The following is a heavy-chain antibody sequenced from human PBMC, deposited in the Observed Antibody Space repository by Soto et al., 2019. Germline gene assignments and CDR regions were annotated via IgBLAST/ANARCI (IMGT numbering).Heavy chain of an antibody. J-gene: IGHJ5*02. CDR1: GGSISSYY. CDR2: IYYSGST. Sequence: SETLSLTCTVSGGSISSYYWSWIRQPPGKGQEWIGYIYYSGSTNYNPSLKSRVTISVDTSKNQFSLKLSSVTAADTAVYYCARVRVVVVPAAIVWFDPWGQGTLVTVSA. V-gene: IGHV4-59*12. D-gene: IGHD2-2*01. CDR3: ARVRVVVVPAAIVWFDP.